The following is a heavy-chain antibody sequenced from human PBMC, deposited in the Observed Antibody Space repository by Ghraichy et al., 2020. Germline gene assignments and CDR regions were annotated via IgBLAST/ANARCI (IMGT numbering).Heavy chain of an antibody. V-gene: IGHV3-23*01. CDR2: ISGSGGST. D-gene: IGHD6-13*01. CDR3: AKVFPGYSSSVRYYYGMDV. J-gene: IGHJ6*02. CDR1: GFTFSSYA. Sequence: GGSLRLSCAASGFTFSSYAMSWVRQAPGKGLEWVSAISGSGGSTYYADSVKGRFTISRDNSKNTLYLQMNSLRAEDTAVYYCAKVFPGYSSSVRYYYGMDVWGQGTTVTVSS.